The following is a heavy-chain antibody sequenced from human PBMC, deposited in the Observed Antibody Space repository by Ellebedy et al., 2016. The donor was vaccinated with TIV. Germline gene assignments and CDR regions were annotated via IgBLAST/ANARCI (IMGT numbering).Heavy chain of an antibody. J-gene: IGHJ5*02. V-gene: IGHV3-73*01. CDR3: IRQGGGPAWFDT. D-gene: IGHD4-23*01. CDR1: GVTLSGSA. CDR2: IRTKPNSYAT. Sequence: GESLKISCVASGVTLSGSAVHWVRQASGKGLEWVGRIRTKPNSYATVYTASVRGRFTLSRDDSKNTAYLQLNSLKTDDTAVYYCIRQGGGPAWFDTWGQGTLVTVSS.